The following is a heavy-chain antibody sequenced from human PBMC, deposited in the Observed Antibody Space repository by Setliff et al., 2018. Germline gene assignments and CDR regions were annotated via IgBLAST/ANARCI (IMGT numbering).Heavy chain of an antibody. V-gene: IGHV4-59*11. J-gene: IGHJ4*02. D-gene: IGHD6-19*01. CDR1: GGSIDSHY. CDR2: IYYSGNT. Sequence: PSETLSLTCSVSGGSIDSHYWSWIRQPPGKGLEWIGSIYYSGNTNYNPSLKSRVTISIDTSKNQFSLKLSSVTAADTAVYYCARVGVTSGWAYWGLGTLVTVSS. CDR3: ARVGVTSGWAY.